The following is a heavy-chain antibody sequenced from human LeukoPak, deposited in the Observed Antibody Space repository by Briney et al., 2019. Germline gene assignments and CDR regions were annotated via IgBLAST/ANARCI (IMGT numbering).Heavy chain of an antibody. Sequence: PGGSLRLSCTASGFTFSSYAMSWVRQAPGKGLGWVSRISESDIKYYADSVTGRFTISRDDARGTLYLRMNSLTAYYTATYYCARADYRDHGGGFDCWGRGVLVTVSS. V-gene: IGHV3-23*01. J-gene: IGHJ4*02. D-gene: IGHD4-17*01. CDR1: GFTFSSYA. CDR3: ARADYRDHGGGFDC. CDR2: ISESDIK.